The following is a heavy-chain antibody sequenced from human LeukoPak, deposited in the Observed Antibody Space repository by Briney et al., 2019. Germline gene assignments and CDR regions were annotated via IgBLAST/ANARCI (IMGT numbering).Heavy chain of an antibody. J-gene: IGHJ6*02. V-gene: IGHV3-23*01. CDR2: ISGSGGST. CDR3: AKSPGSGSIRYYGMDV. CDR1: GFTFSSYA. Sequence: GGSLRLSCAASGFTFSSYAMSWVRQAPGKGLEWVSAISGSGGSTYYADSVKGRFTISSDNSKNTLYLQMNSLRAEDTAVYYCAKSPGSGSIRYYGMDVWGQGTTVTVSS. D-gene: IGHD3-10*01.